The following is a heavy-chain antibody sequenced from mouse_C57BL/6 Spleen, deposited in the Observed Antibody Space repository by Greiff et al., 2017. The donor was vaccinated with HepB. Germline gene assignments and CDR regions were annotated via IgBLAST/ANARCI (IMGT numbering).Heavy chain of an antibody. V-gene: IGHV1-15*01. CDR3: TRKPYYGSSYDYAMDY. D-gene: IGHD1-1*01. Sequence: QVQLQQSGAELVRPGASVTLSYKASGYTFTDYEMHWVKQTPVHGLEWIGAIDPETGGTAYNQKFKGKAILTADKSSSPAYMELRSLTSEDSAVYYCTRKPYYGSSYDYAMDYWGQGTSVTVSS. CDR1: GYTFTDYE. J-gene: IGHJ4*01. CDR2: IDPETGGT.